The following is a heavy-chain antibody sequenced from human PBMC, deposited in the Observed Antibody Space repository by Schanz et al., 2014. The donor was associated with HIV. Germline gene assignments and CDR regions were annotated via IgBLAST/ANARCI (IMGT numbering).Heavy chain of an antibody. CDR2: IRQDGGEK. J-gene: IGHJ4*02. D-gene: IGHD2-15*01. CDR1: GFTFSSFA. Sequence: VQLVESGGGVVQPGRSLRLSCAASGFTFSSFAMHWVRQAPGKGLEWVANIRQDGGEKYYVDSVKGRFNISRDNAKNSLYLQMNSLRGEDTAVYYCARDERYCTGSNCYLYYFDYWGQGTLVTVPS. CDR3: ARDERYCTGSNCYLYYFDY. V-gene: IGHV3-7*01.